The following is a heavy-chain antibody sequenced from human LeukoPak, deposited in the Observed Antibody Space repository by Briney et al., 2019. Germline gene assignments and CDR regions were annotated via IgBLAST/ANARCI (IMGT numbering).Heavy chain of an antibody. CDR1: GFTFSHYG. CDR2: ISSDGVEK. D-gene: IGHD3-9*01. V-gene: IGHV3-30*04. J-gene: IGHJ6*03. CDR3: AREGHYDILTGYSPVEYYFYYMDV. Sequence: GGSLRLSCDASGFTFSHYGIHWGRQTPGKGLEWVAAISSDGVEKHYADSVKGRFTISRDNSKRTLYLQMNSLRAEDTALYYCAREGHYDILTGYSPVEYYFYYMDVWGKGTTVTVSS.